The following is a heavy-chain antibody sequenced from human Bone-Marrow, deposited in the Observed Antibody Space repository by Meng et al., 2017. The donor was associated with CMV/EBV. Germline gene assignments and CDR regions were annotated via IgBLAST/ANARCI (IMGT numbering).Heavy chain of an antibody. Sequence: GESLKISCAASGFTFSSYIVHWVRQAPGKGLEWVAVISSDGGKTHYADSVKGRFTISRDNSKNTLYLQMNSLRTEDTAVFYCARIRGYYGSGIYSHDAFDIWGQGTMVTVSS. CDR2: ISSDGGKT. CDR3: ARIRGYYGSGIYSHDAFDI. J-gene: IGHJ3*02. V-gene: IGHV3-30-3*01. D-gene: IGHD3-10*01. CDR1: GFTFSSYI.